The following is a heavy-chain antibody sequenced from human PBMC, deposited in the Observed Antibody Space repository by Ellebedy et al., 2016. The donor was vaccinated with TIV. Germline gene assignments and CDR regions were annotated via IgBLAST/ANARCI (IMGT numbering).Heavy chain of an antibody. V-gene: IGHV4-59*01. CDR3: ARSGIRIFGETDVFDM. Sequence: MPSETLSLTCTVSGGSLSGYYWSWIRQSPGKGLEWLRYIFYTGSTNYNPSLRSRITMSVDTSRNQFSLNLTSVTAADTAVYYCARSGIRIFGETDVFDMWGQGTVVTVSS. D-gene: IGHD3-3*02. CDR1: GGSLSGYY. J-gene: IGHJ3*02. CDR2: IFYTGST.